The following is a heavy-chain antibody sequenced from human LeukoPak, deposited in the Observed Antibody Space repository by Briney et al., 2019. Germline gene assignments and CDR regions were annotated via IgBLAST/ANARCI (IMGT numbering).Heavy chain of an antibody. J-gene: IGHJ4*02. V-gene: IGHV3-23*01. D-gene: IGHD3-22*01. CDR2: LSASGDSA. CDR3: AKDSGDYDSSGIFDY. Sequence: GGSLRLSCPASGVILSSYAMSWVRQAPGKGLEWVSGLSASGDSAFYSDSVKGRFTISRDNSKNTLYLQMNSLRAEDTAVYYCAKDSGDYDSSGIFDYWGQGTLVTVSS. CDR1: GVILSSYA.